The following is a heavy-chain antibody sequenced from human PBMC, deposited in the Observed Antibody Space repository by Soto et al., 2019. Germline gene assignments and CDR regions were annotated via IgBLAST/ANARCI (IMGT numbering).Heavy chain of an antibody. CDR1: GDSFSRFA. CDR3: ARGPEYNSGWYYFDY. Sequence: VHLVQSGAEVKKPGSSVTVSCKTSGDSFSRFAVSWVRQAPGQGLEWMGGIIPLFDTPNYAQKFRGRVTITADESTGTAILELSSLPSDDTAIYYCARGPEYNSGWYYFDYWGQGTLVSVSS. J-gene: IGHJ4*02. D-gene: IGHD6-19*01. CDR2: IIPLFDTP. V-gene: IGHV1-69*12.